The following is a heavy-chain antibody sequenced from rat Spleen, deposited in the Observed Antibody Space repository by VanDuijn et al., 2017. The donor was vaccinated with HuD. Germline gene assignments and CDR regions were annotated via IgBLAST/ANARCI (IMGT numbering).Heavy chain of an antibody. D-gene: IGHD1-6*01. J-gene: IGHJ3*01. CDR2: ISPSGVST. CDR1: GFTFSNYG. Sequence: EVQLVESGGGLVQPGRSLKLSCAASGFTFSNYGMHWIRQAPTKGLEWVASISPSGVSTYYRDSVKGRFTISRDNAENTLYLQMDSLRSEDTATYYCATGPRILRLDWFAYWGQGTLVTVSS. CDR3: ATGPRILRLDWFAY. V-gene: IGHV5-19*01.